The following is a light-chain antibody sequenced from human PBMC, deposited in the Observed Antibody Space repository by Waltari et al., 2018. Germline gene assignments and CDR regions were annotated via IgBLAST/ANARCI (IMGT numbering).Light chain of an antibody. CDR3: QERSDWRGLT. V-gene: IGKV3-11*01. CDR1: QSFNNY. CDR2: DAS. J-gene: IGKJ3*01. Sequence: EIVLTQSPATLSLSPGERAVLSCRASQSFNNYLAWYQQKPGQAPRLLIYDASPRATGIAARFRGSGSGTDFTLTISSLEPEDSAVYYCQERSDWRGLTFGPGTKVDIK.